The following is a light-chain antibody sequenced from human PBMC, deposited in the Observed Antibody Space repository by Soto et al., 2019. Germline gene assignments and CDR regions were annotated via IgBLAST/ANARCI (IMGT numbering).Light chain of an antibody. J-gene: IGKJ1*01. CDR1: QSVSNNY. Sequence: EIVLTQSPGILSLSPGERATLSCRASQSVSNNYLAWYQQKPGQAPRLLIYGASNRATGIPDRFSGSGSGTEFTLTISSLQPDDFATYYCQQYNIYSWTFGQGTKVDIK. CDR2: GAS. V-gene: IGKV3-20*01. CDR3: QQYNIYSWT.